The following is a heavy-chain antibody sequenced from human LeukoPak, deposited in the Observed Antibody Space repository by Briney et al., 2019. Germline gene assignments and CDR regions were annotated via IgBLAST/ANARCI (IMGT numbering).Heavy chain of an antibody. CDR1: GFMFSKYA. CDR2: IFNNGVTT. J-gene: IGHJ4*02. Sequence: GGSLRLSCAASGFMFSKYAMNWVRQAPGEGLEWVSTIFNNGVTTFYADSVKGRFTISRDISKNTLYLQMNSLRAEDTAVYYCATTQNFDYWGQGTLVTVSS. V-gene: IGHV3-23*01. CDR3: ATTQNFDY.